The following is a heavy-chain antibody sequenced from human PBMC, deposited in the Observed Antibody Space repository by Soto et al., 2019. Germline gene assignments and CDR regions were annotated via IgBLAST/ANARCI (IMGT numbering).Heavy chain of an antibody. CDR2: IRYDESEQ. V-gene: IGHV3-7*01. J-gene: IGHJ4*02. D-gene: IGHD3-3*01. Sequence: EVQLVESGGGLVQPGGSMRLSCAASGFTFSGYWMSWVRQAPGKGLEWVANIRYDESEQHYVDSVEGRFTLSRDNAKNSLFLQMHSLRAADTAVSFCGTVFGAYKFVQYWGPGTLVTVSS. CDR1: GFTFSGYW. CDR3: GTVFGAYKFVQY.